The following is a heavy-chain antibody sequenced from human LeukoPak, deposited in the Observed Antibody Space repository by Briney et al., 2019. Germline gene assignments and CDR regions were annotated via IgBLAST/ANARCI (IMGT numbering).Heavy chain of an antibody. CDR2: ISYDGSNK. Sequence: PGGSLRLSCAASGFTFSSYAMHWVRQAPGKGLEWVAVISYDGSNKYYADSVNDRFTISRDNSKNTLYLQMNSLRAEDTAVYYCARSDCSGGSCYPDYYYFGMDVWGQGTTVTVSS. J-gene: IGHJ6*02. D-gene: IGHD2-15*01. CDR3: ARSDCSGGSCYPDYYYFGMDV. CDR1: GFTFSSYA. V-gene: IGHV3-30-3*01.